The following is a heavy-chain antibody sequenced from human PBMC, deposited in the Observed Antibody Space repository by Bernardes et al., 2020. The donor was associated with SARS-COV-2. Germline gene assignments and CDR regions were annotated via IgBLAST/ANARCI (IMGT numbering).Heavy chain of an antibody. CDR1: GFPFISFA. Sequence: GGSLRLSCAVSGFPFISFAMSWVRQAPGKGLEWVSVISGSGGRTNYADSVMGRFTISRDNSKNTLFLQMKRLRAEDTAVYYCAKPGTDYWGQGTLVTVSA. V-gene: IGHV3-23*01. CDR3: AKPGTDY. D-gene: IGHD1-1*01. J-gene: IGHJ4*02. CDR2: ISGSGGRT.